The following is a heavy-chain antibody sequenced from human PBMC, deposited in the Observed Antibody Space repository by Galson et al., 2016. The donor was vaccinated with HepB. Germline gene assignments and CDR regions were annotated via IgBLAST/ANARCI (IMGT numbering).Heavy chain of an antibody. V-gene: IGHV3-72*01. D-gene: IGHD6-13*01. Sequence: RSYTTDYAASVRGRFTISRDNSKNSVYLQMNSLKIEDTAVYYCAKIDPSTWRDSWGQGTLVTVSS. CDR2: RSYTT. CDR3: AKIDPSTWRDS. J-gene: IGHJ4*02.